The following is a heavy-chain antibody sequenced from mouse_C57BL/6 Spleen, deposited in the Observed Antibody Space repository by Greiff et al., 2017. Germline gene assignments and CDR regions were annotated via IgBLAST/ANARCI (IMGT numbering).Heavy chain of an antibody. D-gene: IGHD2-1*01. CDR3: ARGGYGNSFAY. CDR1: GYSITSDY. Sequence: EVQVVESGPGLAKPSQSLSLTCSVTGYSITSDYWNWIRKFPGHKLEYMGYISYSGSTYYYPSLNKRISITRDTAKNQYYLQLKSVTTEDAATYYCARGGYGNSFAYWGQGTLVTVSA. CDR2: ISYSGST. J-gene: IGHJ3*01. V-gene: IGHV3-8*01.